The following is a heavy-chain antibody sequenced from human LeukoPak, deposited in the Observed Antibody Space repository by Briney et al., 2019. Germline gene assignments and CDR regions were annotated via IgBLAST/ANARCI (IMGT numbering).Heavy chain of an antibody. CDR3: ARNVPLTQWLVGGYDAFDI. CDR2: IKQDGSEK. V-gene: IGHV3-7*01. Sequence: PGGSLRLSCAASGFTFSSYWMSWVRQAPGKGLEWVANIKQDGSEKYYVDSVKGRFTISRDNAKNSLYLQMNSLRAEDTAVYYCARNVPLTQWLVGGYDAFDIWGQGTMVTVSS. D-gene: IGHD6-19*01. J-gene: IGHJ3*02. CDR1: GFTFSSYW.